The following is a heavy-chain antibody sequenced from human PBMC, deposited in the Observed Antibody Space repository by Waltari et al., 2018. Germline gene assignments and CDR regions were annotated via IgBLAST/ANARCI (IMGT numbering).Heavy chain of an antibody. CDR2: IYYSGRP. Sequence: QLQLQESGPGLVKPSETLSLTCTVSGGSISSSSYYWGWIRQPPGKGLEWIGSIYYSGRPDSNPSLKSRVTISVDTSKNQFSLKLSSVTAADTAGYYCARQGGYGLTPWGQGTLVTVSS. D-gene: IGHD5-18*01. J-gene: IGHJ5*02. V-gene: IGHV4-39*01. CDR3: ARQGGYGLTP. CDR1: GGSISSSSYY.